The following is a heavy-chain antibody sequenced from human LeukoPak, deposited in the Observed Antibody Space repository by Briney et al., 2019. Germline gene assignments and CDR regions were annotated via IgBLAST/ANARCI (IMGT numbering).Heavy chain of an antibody. J-gene: IGHJ6*02. CDR3: ARERLTADSSGRNYYYYYYGMDV. CDR1: GGSISSYY. D-gene: IGHD6-25*01. Sequence: PSETLSLTCTVTGGSISSYYWSWIRQPPGKGLEWIGYIYYSGSTNYNPSLKSRVTISVDTSKNQFSLKLSSVTAADTAVYYCARERLTADSSGRNYYYYYYGMDVWGQGTTVTVSS. V-gene: IGHV4-59*01. CDR2: IYYSGST.